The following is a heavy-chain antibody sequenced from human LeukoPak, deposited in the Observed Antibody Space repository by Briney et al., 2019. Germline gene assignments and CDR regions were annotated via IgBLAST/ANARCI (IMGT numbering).Heavy chain of an antibody. CDR2: IYYSGST. CDR1: GGSISSGDYY. D-gene: IGHD5-18*01. Sequence: SETLSLTCTVSGGSISSGDYYWSWIRQPPGKGLEWIGYIYYSGSTYYNPSLKSRVTISVDTSKNQFSLKLSSVTAADTAVYYCARASDGYGYGYELDYWGQGTLVTVSS. CDR3: ARASDGYGYGYELDY. J-gene: IGHJ4*02. V-gene: IGHV4-30-4*08.